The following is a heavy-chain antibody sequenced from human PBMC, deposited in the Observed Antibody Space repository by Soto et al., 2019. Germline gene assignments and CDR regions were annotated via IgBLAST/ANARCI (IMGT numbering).Heavy chain of an antibody. J-gene: IGHJ6*02. V-gene: IGHV4-59*01. CDR2: IYYSGST. CDR1: GGSISSYY. D-gene: IGHD6-13*01. CDR3: ARGIVAAAGTHYYYYGMDV. Sequence: KTSETLSLTCTVSGGSISSYYWSWIRQPPGKGLEWIGYIYYSGSTNYNPSLKSRVTISVDTSKNQFSLKLSSVTAADTAVYYCARGIVAAAGTHYYYYGMDVWGQGTTVTVSS.